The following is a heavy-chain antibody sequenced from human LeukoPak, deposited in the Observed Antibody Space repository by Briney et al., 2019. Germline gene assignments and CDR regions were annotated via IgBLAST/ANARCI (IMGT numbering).Heavy chain of an antibody. Sequence: PGRSLRLSCAASGFTFDDYAMHWVRQAPGKGLEWVSAISGSGGSTYYADSVKGRFTISGDNSKNTLYLQMNSLRAEDTAVYYCATHSSLTGLDVWGQGTLVTVSS. D-gene: IGHD1-1*01. J-gene: IGHJ4*02. CDR2: ISGSGGST. CDR1: GFTFDDYA. V-gene: IGHV3-23*01. CDR3: ATHSSLTGLDV.